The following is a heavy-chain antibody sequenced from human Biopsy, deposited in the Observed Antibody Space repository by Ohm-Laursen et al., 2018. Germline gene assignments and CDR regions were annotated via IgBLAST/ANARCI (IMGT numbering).Heavy chain of an antibody. D-gene: IGHD3-16*01. V-gene: IGHV3-11*01. CDR1: GFTFGDYY. CDR2: ISGSGATK. CDR3: ATDGGGSYKEN. Sequence: SLRLSCAASGFTFGDYYMSWIRQAPGKGLEWLSYISGSGATKMYADSVKGRFTVSRDNAKNSLYLEMNNLTVEDTAVYYCATDGGGSYKENWGRGTLVSVSS. J-gene: IGHJ4*02.